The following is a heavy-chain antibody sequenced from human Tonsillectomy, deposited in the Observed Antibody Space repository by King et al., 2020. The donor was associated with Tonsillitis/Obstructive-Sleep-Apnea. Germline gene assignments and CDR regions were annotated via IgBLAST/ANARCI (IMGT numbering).Heavy chain of an antibody. CDR3: ASDAQTGVTEPRFDY. CDR2: IIPIFGTA. J-gene: IGHJ4*02. V-gene: IGHV1-69*01. CDR1: GGTFSSYA. D-gene: IGHD1-14*01. Sequence: VKLVESGAEVKKPGSSVKVSCKASGGTFSSYAISWVRQAPGQGLEWMGGIIPIFGTANYAQKFQGRVTITADESTSTAYMELSSLRSEDTAVYYCASDAQTGVTEPRFDYWGQGTLVTVSS.